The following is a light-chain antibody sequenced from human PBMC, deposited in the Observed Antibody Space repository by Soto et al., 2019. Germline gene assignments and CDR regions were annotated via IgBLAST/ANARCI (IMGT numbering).Light chain of an antibody. CDR2: EVT. CDR3: CSFAGL. V-gene: IGLV2-8*01. J-gene: IGLJ2*01. CDR1: SSDVGGYNY. Sequence: QSALTQPASVSGSPGQSITISCTGTSSDVGGYNYVSWYQQHPGKAPKLIIYEVTKRPSGVPDRFSGSKSGNTASLTISGLQAEDEADYYCCSFAGLFGGGTKLTVL.